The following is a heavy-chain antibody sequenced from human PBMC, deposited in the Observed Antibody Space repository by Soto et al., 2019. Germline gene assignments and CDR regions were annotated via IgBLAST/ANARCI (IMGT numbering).Heavy chain of an antibody. Sequence: QVQLQESGPGLVKPSETLSLTCTVSGGSISSYYWSWIRQPAGKGLEWIGRIYTSGSTNYNPSLKSRVTMSVDTSKNQFSLKLSSVTAADTAVYYCASQPPHSSSSGGVFDIWGQGTMVTVSS. J-gene: IGHJ3*02. CDR1: GGSISSYY. D-gene: IGHD6-6*01. CDR2: IYTSGST. V-gene: IGHV4-4*07. CDR3: ASQPPHSSSSGGVFDI.